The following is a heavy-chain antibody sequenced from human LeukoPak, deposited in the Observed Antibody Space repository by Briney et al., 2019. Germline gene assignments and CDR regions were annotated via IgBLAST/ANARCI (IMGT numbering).Heavy chain of an antibody. V-gene: IGHV4-30-2*01. D-gene: IGHD6-6*01. CDR2: IYHSGST. CDR3: AREGGMYSSSSGNWFDP. CDR1: GGSISSGGYY. Sequence: PSQTLSLTCTVSGGSISSGGYYWSWIRQPPGKGLEWIGYIYHSGSTYYNPSLKSRVTISVDRSKNQFSLKLSSVTAADTAVYYCAREGGMYSSSSGNWFDPWGQGTLVTVSS. J-gene: IGHJ5*02.